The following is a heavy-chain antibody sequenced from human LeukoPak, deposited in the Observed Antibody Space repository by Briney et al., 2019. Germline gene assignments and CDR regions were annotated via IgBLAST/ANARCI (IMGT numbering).Heavy chain of an antibody. CDR2: IGGSGDDT. Sequence: GGSLRLSCAASGFTFSSYIMNWVRHTPGKGLEWVSGIGGSGDDTHYADSVKGRFTISRDNSKNTLYLQMNSQRAEDTAIYYCAKGFFDQLRTFDYWGQGILVTVSS. CDR3: AKGFFDQLRTFDY. V-gene: IGHV3-23*01. CDR1: GFTFSSYI. J-gene: IGHJ4*02. D-gene: IGHD2-2*01.